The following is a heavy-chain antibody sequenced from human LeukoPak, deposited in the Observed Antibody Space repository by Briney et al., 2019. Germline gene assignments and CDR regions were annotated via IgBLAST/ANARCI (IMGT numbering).Heavy chain of an antibody. CDR3: ARGIASSRSVAIDL. J-gene: IGHJ4*02. D-gene: IGHD6-13*01. V-gene: IGHV3-48*03. Sequence: PGGSLRLSCAASAFAFSSYEMNWVRQAPGKGLEWVSYISSSGSIIHYADSVKGRFTISRDNAKNTLYLQVNSLGVEDTALYYCARGIASSRSVAIDLWGQGTLVAVSS. CDR2: ISSSGSII. CDR1: AFAFSSYE.